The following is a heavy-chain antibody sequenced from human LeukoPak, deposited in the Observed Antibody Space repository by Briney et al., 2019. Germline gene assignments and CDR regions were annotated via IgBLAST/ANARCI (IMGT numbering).Heavy chain of an antibody. Sequence: GASVKVSCKASGYTFTSYGISWVRQAPGHGVEWMGWITAYNGNTNCAQKLQGRVTMTTDTSTSTAYMELRSLRSDDTAVYYCARAPWDYDSSGYYYIDYWGQGTLVTVSS. D-gene: IGHD3-22*01. CDR2: ITAYNGNT. V-gene: IGHV1-18*01. J-gene: IGHJ4*02. CDR1: GYTFTSYG. CDR3: ARAPWDYDSSGYYYIDY.